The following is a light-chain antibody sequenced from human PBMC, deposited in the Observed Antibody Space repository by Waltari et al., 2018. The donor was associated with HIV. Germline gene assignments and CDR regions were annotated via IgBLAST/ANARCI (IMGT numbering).Light chain of an antibody. CDR2: GNT. CDR3: QSYDSGLTAYV. V-gene: IGLV1-40*01. J-gene: IGLJ1*01. Sequence: QSVLTQPPSVSGAPGQRVTISCTGRSSNIGAGYAVHRFQQLPGTAPKLLIYGNTNRPSGVPDRFSGSKSGTSASLAITGLQAEDEADYYCQSYDSGLTAYVFGTGTKVTVL. CDR1: SSNIGAGYA.